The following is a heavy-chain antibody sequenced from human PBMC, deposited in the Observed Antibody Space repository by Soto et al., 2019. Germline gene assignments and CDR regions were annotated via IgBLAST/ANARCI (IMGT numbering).Heavy chain of an antibody. J-gene: IGHJ3*01. Sequence: QVQLVQSGAEVKKPGASVKVSCKASAYTFTNYYMHWVRQAPGQGLEWMGIINPSGGSTTYAQKFQGRVTMTRDTSTSTVYMELSSLRSEDTAVYYCAGGGWELRGWGQGTMVTVSS. D-gene: IGHD1-26*01. CDR1: AYTFTNYY. CDR3: AGGGWELRG. V-gene: IGHV1-46*01. CDR2: INPSGGST.